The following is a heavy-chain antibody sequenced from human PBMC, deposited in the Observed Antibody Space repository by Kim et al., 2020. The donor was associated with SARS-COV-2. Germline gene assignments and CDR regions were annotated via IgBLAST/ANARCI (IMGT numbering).Heavy chain of an antibody. Sequence: SETLSLTCTVSGDSISRRDYYWSWIRQHPGKGLEWIGYISYSGNTYYNSSLKSRLTISADTSKNQFSLNLSSVTAADTAIYYCARIPTSLVYGWMSFDPWGQGTLVTVSS. D-gene: IGHD3-10*01. V-gene: IGHV4-31*03. CDR3: ARIPTSLVYGWMSFDP. J-gene: IGHJ5*02. CDR2: ISYSGNT. CDR1: GDSISRRDYY.